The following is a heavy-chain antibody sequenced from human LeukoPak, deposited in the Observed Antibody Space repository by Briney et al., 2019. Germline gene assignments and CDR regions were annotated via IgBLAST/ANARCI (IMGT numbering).Heavy chain of an antibody. J-gene: IGHJ6*03. CDR3: ASGSLLGYYYYMDV. V-gene: IGHV3-21*01. CDR2: ISSSSSYI. D-gene: IGHD1-26*01. Sequence: GGSLRLSCAASGFTFSSYSMNWVRQAPGKGLEWVSSISSSSSYIYYADSVKGRFTISRDNAKNSLYLQMNSLRAEDTAVYYCASGSLLGYYYYMDVWGKGTTVTVSS. CDR1: GFTFSSYS.